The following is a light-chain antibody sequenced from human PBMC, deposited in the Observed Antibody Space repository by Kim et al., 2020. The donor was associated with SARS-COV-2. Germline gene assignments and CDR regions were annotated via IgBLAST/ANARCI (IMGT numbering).Light chain of an antibody. V-gene: IGKV3-20*01. J-gene: IGKJ5*01. Sequence: PGERATLSCRASQSVSSSYLAWYQQKPGQAPRLLIYGASSRATGIPDRFSGSGSGTDFTLTISRLEPEDFAVYYCQQYGSSLITFGQGTRLEIK. CDR2: GAS. CDR3: QQYGSSLIT. CDR1: QSVSSSY.